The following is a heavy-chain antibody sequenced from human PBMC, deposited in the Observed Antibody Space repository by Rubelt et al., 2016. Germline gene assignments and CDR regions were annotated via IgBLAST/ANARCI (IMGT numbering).Heavy chain of an antibody. CDR2: ISYDGSNK. Sequence: GFTFSSYAMHWVRQAPGKGLEWVAVISYDGSNKYYADSVKGRFTISRDNSKNTLYLQMNSLRAEDTAVYYCARDLPDSIVVVTAIRGGVGSDYWGQGTLVTVSS. CDR1: GFTFSSYA. CDR3: ARDLPDSIVVVTAIRGGVGSDY. D-gene: IGHD2-21*02. V-gene: IGHV3-30*04. J-gene: IGHJ4*02.